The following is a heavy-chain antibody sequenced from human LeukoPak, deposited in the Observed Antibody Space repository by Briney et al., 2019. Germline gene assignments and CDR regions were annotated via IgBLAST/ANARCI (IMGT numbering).Heavy chain of an antibody. D-gene: IGHD6-19*01. CDR1: GGSISSYY. J-gene: IGHJ4*02. CDR3: ARVNSGQWPFGY. Sequence: SETLSLTCTVSGGSISSYYWSWIRQPPGKGLEWIASIDYSGTPYHTPSLKSRVTISIDTSKNQFSLRLSSVTAADTAVYYCARVNSGQWPFGYWGQGTLVTVSS. CDR2: IDYSGTP. V-gene: IGHV4-39*07.